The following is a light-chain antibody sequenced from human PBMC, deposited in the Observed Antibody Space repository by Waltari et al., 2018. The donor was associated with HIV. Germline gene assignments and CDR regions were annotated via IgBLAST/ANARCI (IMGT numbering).Light chain of an antibody. J-gene: IGKJ4*01. Sequence: EMALTQSPGTLSLFAGERATLSCRASQSVNSRYLAWYQQKPGQAPRLVIDGASSRATGIPDRFSGSGSGTDFTLTISRLEPEDFAVYYCQHYGTFTFGGGTKVEIK. CDR2: GAS. CDR1: QSVNSRY. V-gene: IGKV3-20*01. CDR3: QHYGTFT.